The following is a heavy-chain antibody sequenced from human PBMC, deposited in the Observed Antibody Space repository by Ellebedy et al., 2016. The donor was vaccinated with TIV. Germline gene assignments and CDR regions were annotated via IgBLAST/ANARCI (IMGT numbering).Heavy chain of an antibody. CDR1: AYIFTTYS. D-gene: IGHD5-18*01. CDR2: INLGIGDT. V-gene: IGHV1-3*01. CDR3: EGGYSYEFDY. Sequence: AASLKVSCKTSAYIFTTYSMHWVRQAPGQRLEGMGWINLGIGDTKYSQNFQGRLTITSDETASTVYMEFSSLRSGDTAVYFCEGGYSYEFDYWGQGTLVTVSS. J-gene: IGHJ4*02.